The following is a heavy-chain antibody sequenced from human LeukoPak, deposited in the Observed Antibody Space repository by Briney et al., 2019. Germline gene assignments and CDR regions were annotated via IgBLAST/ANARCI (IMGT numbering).Heavy chain of an antibody. CDR2: ISWNSGSI. CDR1: GFTFDDYA. V-gene: IGHV3-9*01. Sequence: HAGGSLRPSCAASGFTFDDYAMHWVRQAPGKGLEWVSGISWNSGSIGYADSVKGRFTISRDNAKNSLYLQMNSLRAEDTALYYCAKARDPHWYFDLWGRGNLVTVSS. J-gene: IGHJ2*01. CDR3: AKARDPHWYFDL.